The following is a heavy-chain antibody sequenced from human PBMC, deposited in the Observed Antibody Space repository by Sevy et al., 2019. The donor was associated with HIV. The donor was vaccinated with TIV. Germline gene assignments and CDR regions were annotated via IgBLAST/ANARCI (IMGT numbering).Heavy chain of an antibody. CDR1: GGSISSSNW. CDR3: ARVPPNDYVWGSYRYTLLFDY. V-gene: IGHV4-4*02. CDR2: IYHSGST. J-gene: IGHJ4*02. D-gene: IGHD3-16*02. Sequence: SETLSLTCAVSGGSISSSNWWSWVRQPPGKGLEWIGEIYHSGSTNYNPSLKSRVTISVDKSKNQFSLKLSSVTAADTAVYYCARVPPNDYVWGSYRYTLLFDYWGQGTLVTVSS.